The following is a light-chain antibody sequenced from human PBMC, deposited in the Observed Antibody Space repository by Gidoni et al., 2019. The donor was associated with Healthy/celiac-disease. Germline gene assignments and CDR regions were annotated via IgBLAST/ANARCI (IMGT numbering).Light chain of an antibody. CDR3: ETWDSVVV. CDR2: LEGSGSY. Sequence: QPVLTQSSSASASLGSSVKLTCTLSSGHSSYIIACHQQQPGKAPRYLMKLEGSGSYNKGSGVPDRFSGSSSGADRYLTISNLQSEDEADYYCETWDSVVVFGGGTKLTAL. J-gene: IGLJ2*01. CDR1: SGHSSYI. V-gene: IGLV4-60*03.